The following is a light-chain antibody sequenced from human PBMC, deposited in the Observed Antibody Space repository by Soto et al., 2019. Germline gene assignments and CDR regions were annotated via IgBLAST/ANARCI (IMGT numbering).Light chain of an antibody. V-gene: IGKV1-17*02. CDR1: QGIGND. CDR3: LQHNSFPFR. J-gene: IGKJ2*03. CDR2: AAS. Sequence: DIQMTQSPSSLSASVGDRVTITCRASQGIGNDLGWFQQKPGKAPKRLIYAASSLQSGAPSRFCGSRCGTEFTLIFINMQPEDFGTYYCLQHNSFPFRFGQGTKLDIK.